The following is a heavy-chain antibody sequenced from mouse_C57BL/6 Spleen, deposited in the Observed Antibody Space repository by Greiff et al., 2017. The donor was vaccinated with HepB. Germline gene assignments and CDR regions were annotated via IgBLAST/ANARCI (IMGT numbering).Heavy chain of an antibody. V-gene: IGHV1-64*01. CDR3: SRRTVVAIDLYFDV. Sequence: QVQLQQPGAELVKPGASVKLSCKASGYTFTSYWMHWVKQRPGQGLEWIGMIHPNSGSTNYNEKFKSKATLTVDKSYSTAYMQLSSLTSEDSAVYYCSRRTVVAIDLYFDVWGTGTTVTVCS. J-gene: IGHJ1*03. D-gene: IGHD1-1*01. CDR1: GYTFTSYW. CDR2: IHPNSGST.